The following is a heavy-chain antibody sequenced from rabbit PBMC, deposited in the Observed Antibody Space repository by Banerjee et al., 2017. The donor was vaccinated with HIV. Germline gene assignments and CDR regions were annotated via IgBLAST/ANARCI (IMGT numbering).Heavy chain of an antibody. J-gene: IGHJ3*01. V-gene: IGHV1S47*01. Sequence: QEQLVESGGGLVKPEGSLTLTCKASGFDFSHYGVSWVRQAPGKGLEWIGYIDPSFGVTNYANSVKGRFTISSDSAQNTVFLQMTSLTASDTATYFCVRGYDDYGDYTRLDLWGPGTLVTVS. CDR2: IDPSFGVT. CDR1: GFDFSHYG. CDR3: VRGYDDYGDYTRLDL. D-gene: IGHD2-1*01.